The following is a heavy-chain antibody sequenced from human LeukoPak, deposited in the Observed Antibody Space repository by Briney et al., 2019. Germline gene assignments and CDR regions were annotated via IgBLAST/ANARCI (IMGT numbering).Heavy chain of an antibody. J-gene: IGHJ5*02. CDR3: ARTKMYSSSWYPP. CDR1: GGSISSSSYY. CDR2: IYYSGST. V-gene: IGHV4-39*01. D-gene: IGHD6-13*01. Sequence: SETLSLTCTVSGGSISSSSYYWGWIRQPPGKGLEWIGSIYYSGSTYYNPSLKSRVTISVDTSKNQFSLKLSSVTAADTAVYYCARTKMYSSSWYPPWGQGTLVTVSS.